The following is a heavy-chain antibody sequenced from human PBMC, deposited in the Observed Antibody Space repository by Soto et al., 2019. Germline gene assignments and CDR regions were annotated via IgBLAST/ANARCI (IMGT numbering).Heavy chain of an antibody. D-gene: IGHD6-13*01. Sequence: GGSLRLSCEASGFMFSDYYMSWIRQAPGKGLEWISYICTGGGYTKYADSVKGRFTVSRDYSRNTLYLQMNSLRAEDTAVYYCAKDQGSSWYEIDYWGQGTLVTVSS. CDR1: GFMFSDYY. CDR3: AKDQGSSWYEIDY. J-gene: IGHJ4*02. CDR2: ICTGGGYT. V-gene: IGHV3-11*05.